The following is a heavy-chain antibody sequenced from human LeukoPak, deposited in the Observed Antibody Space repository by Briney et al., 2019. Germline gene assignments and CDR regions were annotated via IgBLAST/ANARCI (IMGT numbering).Heavy chain of an antibody. CDR2: ISSTGSYI. CDR3: AKEYTGTFSPFPSYFDN. D-gene: IGHD1-26*01. Sequence: PGGSLRLSCAASGFTFSSYTMNWVRQAPGKGLEWVSSISSTGSYIYYTDSVKGRFTISRDNSKNTLYLQMNSLRAEDTAIYYCAKEYTGTFSPFPSYFDNWGQGTLVTVSS. J-gene: IGHJ4*02. V-gene: IGHV3-21*04. CDR1: GFTFSSYT.